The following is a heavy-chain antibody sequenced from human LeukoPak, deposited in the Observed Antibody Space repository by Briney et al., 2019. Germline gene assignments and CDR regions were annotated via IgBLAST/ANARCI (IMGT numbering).Heavy chain of an antibody. CDR2: IYSSGST. CDR3: ARGGKATVVTM. D-gene: IGHD4-23*01. V-gene: IGHV4-4*07. Sequence: PSETLSLTCTVSGGSINSYYWSWIRQPAGQGLEWIGRIYSSGSTNYNPSLKTRFSMSVDTSTNQFSLKLTSVTAADTAVYYCARGGKATVVTMWGQGILVTVSS. CDR1: GGSINSYY. J-gene: IGHJ4*02.